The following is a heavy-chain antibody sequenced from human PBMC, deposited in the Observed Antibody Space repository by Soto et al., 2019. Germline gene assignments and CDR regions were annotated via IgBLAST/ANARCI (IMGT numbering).Heavy chain of an antibody. CDR2: ISGGGGST. CDR3: AKADGVGYFDY. J-gene: IGHJ4*02. D-gene: IGHD3-3*01. V-gene: IGHV3-23*01. CDR1: GFTFSSFG. Sequence: GESLKISCAASGFTFSSFGMSWVRQAPGKGLEWVSAISGGGGSTYYADSVKGRFTISRDNSKNTLYLQMNSLRAEDTAVYYCAKADGVGYFDYWGQGTLVTVSS.